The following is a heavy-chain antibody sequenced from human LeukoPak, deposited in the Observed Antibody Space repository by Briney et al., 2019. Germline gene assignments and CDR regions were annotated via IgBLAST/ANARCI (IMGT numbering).Heavy chain of an antibody. CDR2: ISGSGGST. CDR3: AKEQYGGDYYYGMDV. D-gene: IGHD4-23*01. CDR1: GFAFSSYA. Sequence: GGSLRLSCAASGFAFSSYAMSWVRQAPGKGLEWVSAISGSGGSTYYADSVKGRFTISRDNSKNTLYLQMNSLRAEDTAVYYCAKEQYGGDYYYGMDVWGQGTTVTVSS. J-gene: IGHJ6*02. V-gene: IGHV3-23*01.